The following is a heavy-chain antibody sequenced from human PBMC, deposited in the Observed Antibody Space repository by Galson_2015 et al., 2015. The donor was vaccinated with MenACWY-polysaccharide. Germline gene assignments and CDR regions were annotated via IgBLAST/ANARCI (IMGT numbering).Heavy chain of an antibody. CDR3: ARDPRPYDSSGYGEDENY. CDR1: GFTFSSYS. D-gene: IGHD3-22*01. Sequence: SLRLSCAASGFTFSSYSMNWVRQAPGKGLEWVSSISSSSSYIYYADSVKGRFTISRDNAKNSLYLQMNSLRAEDTAVYYCARDPRPYDSSGYGEDENYRGQGTLVTVSS. J-gene: IGHJ4*02. V-gene: IGHV3-21*01. CDR2: ISSSSSYI.